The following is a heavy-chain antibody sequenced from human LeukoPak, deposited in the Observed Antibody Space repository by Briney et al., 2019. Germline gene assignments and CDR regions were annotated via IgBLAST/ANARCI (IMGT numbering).Heavy chain of an antibody. CDR2: INTNSGDT. J-gene: IGHJ4*02. CDR1: GFTFTAYD. D-gene: IGHD6-13*01. V-gene: IGHV1-2*06. CDR3: ARDRLSAAGRGG. Sequence: GASVKVSCKASGFTFTAYDLHWVRQAPGHGPEWMGRINTNSGDTNYGQKFQDRVTMTRDTSITTVYMELSRLTSDDTAVYYCARDRLSAAGRGGWGQGTLVTVSS.